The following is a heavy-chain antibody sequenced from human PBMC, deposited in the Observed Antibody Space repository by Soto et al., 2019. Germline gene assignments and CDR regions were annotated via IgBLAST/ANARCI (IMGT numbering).Heavy chain of an antibody. CDR1: GYRFSDYA. V-gene: IGHV1-3*01. Sequence: ASVKVSCKASGYRFSDYAMQWGRQAPGQRPEWMGWINAGDGKTKYSQKFQGRVTFTRDTSASTAYMELRSLISEDTALYYWAGGIGGSHEYYFDNWGEGTLVTVP. CDR2: INAGDGKT. CDR3: AGGIGGSHEYYFDN. D-gene: IGHD3-16*01. J-gene: IGHJ4*02.